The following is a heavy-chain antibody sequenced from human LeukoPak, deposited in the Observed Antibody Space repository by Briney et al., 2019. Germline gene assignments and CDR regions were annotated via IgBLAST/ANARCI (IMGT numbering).Heavy chain of an antibody. CDR3: AKSRRDCSGGSCYLGFDY. CDR2: IKQDGSEK. J-gene: IGHJ4*02. CDR1: GFTFSSYW. V-gene: IGHV3-7*03. D-gene: IGHD2-15*01. Sequence: GGSLRLSCAASGFTFSSYWMSWVRQAPGKGLEWVANIKQDGSEKYYVDSVKGRFTISRDNAKNSLYLQMNSLRAEDTAVYYCAKSRRDCSGGSCYLGFDYWGQGTLVTVSS.